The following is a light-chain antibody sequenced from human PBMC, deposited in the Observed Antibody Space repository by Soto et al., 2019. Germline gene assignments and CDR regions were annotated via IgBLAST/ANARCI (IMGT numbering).Light chain of an antibody. V-gene: IGKV3-20*01. CDR1: QSVSSNY. J-gene: IGKJ2*01. Sequence: DIVLTQSPGTLSLSAGERATLSCMASQSVSSNYLAWYQQKPGRAPRLLIYGASSRATGIPDRCSGSGSGTVFTLNITGLEHDEPALYYCKQSDRFPYPVGQGTKLEIK. CDR2: GAS. CDR3: KQSDRFPYP.